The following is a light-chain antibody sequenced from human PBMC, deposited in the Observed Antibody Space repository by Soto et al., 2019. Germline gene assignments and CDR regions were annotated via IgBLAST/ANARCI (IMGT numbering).Light chain of an antibody. V-gene: IGKV3-15*01. J-gene: IGKJ1*01. Sequence: EIVLTQSPGTLSVSLGERATLSCRASQSVSSKLAWYQQKPGQAPRLLFYGASTGATGIPARFSGSGSETDFTLSISSLQSEDFAIYYCQQYNNWPGTFGQGTKVEIK. CDR1: QSVSSK. CDR3: QQYNNWPGT. CDR2: GAS.